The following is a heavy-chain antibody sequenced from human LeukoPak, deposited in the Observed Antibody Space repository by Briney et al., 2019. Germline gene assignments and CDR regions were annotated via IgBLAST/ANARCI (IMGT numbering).Heavy chain of an antibody. D-gene: IGHD1-14*01. J-gene: IGHJ4*02. V-gene: IGHV3-23*01. CDR1: GFTFSSYA. CDR3: VTARHPIAGNYYFDY. Sequence: PGGSLRLSCAASGFTFSSYAMSWVRQAPGKGLEWVSVISGSGGRTYYADSVKGRFTISRDNSKNTLYLQMSSLRAEDTAVYYCVTARHPIAGNYYFDYWGQGTLVTVSS. CDR2: ISGSGGRT.